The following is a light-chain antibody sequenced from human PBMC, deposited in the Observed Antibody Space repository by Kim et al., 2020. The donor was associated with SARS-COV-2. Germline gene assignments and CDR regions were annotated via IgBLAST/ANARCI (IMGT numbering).Light chain of an antibody. J-gene: IGLJ3*02. Sequence: SYELTQPPSVSVAPGKTARITCGEDNIGSKSVHWYQQKPGQAPVLVIYYDSDRPSGIPERFSGSNSGNTATLTISRVEAGDEADYYCQVWDSSRVFCGGTQLTVL. V-gene: IGLV3-21*04. CDR2: YDS. CDR1: NIGSKS. CDR3: QVWDSSRV.